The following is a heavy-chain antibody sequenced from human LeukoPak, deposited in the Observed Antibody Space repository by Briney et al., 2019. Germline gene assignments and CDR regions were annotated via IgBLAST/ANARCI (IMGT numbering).Heavy chain of an antibody. D-gene: IGHD3-10*01. CDR2: ISHDGGNT. CDR1: GFTFSSHT. CDR3: AKVGSSMSFYYYYGMDV. V-gene: IGHV3-64*04. J-gene: IGHJ6*02. Sequence: GGSLRLSCSASGFTFSSHTMLWVRQAPGKGLQYVSSISHDGGNTHYADSVKGRFTISRDNSKDTLYLQMDSLRAEDTAVYYCAKVGSSMSFYYYYGMDVWGQGTTVTVSS.